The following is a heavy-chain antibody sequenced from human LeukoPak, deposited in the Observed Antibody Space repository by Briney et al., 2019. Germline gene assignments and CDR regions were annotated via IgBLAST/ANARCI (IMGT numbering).Heavy chain of an antibody. CDR3: ARGARFLEWSTDY. CDR1: GGSLSSGDYY. V-gene: IGHV4-30-4*01. J-gene: IGHJ4*02. D-gene: IGHD3-3*01. CDR2: IYYSGST. Sequence: SETLSLTCTVSGGSLSSGDYYWSWIRQPPGKGLEWIGYIYYSGSTYYNPSLKSRVTISVDTSKNQFSLKLSSVTAADTAVYYCARGARFLEWSTDYWGQGTLVTVSS.